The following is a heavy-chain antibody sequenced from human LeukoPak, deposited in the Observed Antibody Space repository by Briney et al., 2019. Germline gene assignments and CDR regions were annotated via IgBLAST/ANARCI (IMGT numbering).Heavy chain of an antibody. CDR3: AKDIMDSSSYTTGMDV. J-gene: IGHJ6*02. V-gene: IGHV3-9*01. Sequence: AGGSLRLSCAASGFTFDDYAMHWVRQAPGKGLVWVSGISWNSGSIGYADSVKGRFTISRDNAKNSLYLQMNSLRAEDTALYYCAKDIMDSSSYTTGMDVWGQGTTVTVSS. D-gene: IGHD6-13*01. CDR2: ISWNSGSI. CDR1: GFTFDDYA.